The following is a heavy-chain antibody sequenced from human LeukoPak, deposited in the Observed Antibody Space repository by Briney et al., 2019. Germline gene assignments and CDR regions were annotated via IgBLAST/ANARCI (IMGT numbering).Heavy chain of an antibody. V-gene: IGHV3-21*01. D-gene: IGHD3-10*02. CDR1: GFTFSSYS. J-gene: IGHJ6*04. CDR2: ISSSSSYI. CDR3: AELGITMIGGV. Sequence: KSGGSLGLSCAASGFTFSSYSMNWVRQAPGKGLEWVSSISSSSSYIYYADSVKGRFTISRDNAKNSLYLQMNSLRAEDTAVYYCAELGITMIGGVWGKGTTVTISS.